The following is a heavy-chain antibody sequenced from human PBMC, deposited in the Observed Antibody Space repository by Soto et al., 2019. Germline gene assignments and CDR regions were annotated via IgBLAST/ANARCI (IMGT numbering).Heavy chain of an antibody. CDR1: GFSFSSYG. V-gene: IGHV3-30*18. CDR3: AKAGGSWPNWFNP. D-gene: IGHD6-13*01. J-gene: IGHJ5*02. Sequence: AGGSLRLSCAASGFSFSSYGMHWVRQAPGKGLEWVAVISYDGSNKYYADSVRGRFTISRDNSKNTLYLQLNSLRTEDTAVYYCAKAGGSWPNWFNPWGQGTLVTVSS. CDR2: ISYDGSNK.